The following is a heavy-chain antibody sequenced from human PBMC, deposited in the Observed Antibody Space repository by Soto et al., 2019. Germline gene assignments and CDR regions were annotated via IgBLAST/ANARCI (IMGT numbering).Heavy chain of an antibody. D-gene: IGHD3-22*01. V-gene: IGHV3-48*02. CDR1: GFTFSSYS. Sequence: GGSLRLSCAASGFTFSSYSMNWVRQAPGKGLEWVSYISSSSSTIYYADSVKGRFTISRDNAKNSLYLQMNSLRDEDTAVYYCARGLHYYDSSGYNKSIVFAGWGQGTLVTVSS. J-gene: IGHJ4*02. CDR3: ARGLHYYDSSGYNKSIVFAG. CDR2: ISSSSSTI.